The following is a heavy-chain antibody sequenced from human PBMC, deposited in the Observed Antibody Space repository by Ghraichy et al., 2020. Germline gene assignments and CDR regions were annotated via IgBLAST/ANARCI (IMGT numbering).Heavy chain of an antibody. V-gene: IGHV3-23*01. CDR3: AKASGGGTGFDS. D-gene: IGHD1-26*01. CDR1: GFTFSSSA. CDR2: ITTNGGST. J-gene: IGHJ4*02. Sequence: GGSLRISCAASGFTFSSSAMSWVRQAPGKGLEWVSFITTNGGSTYYADSVKGRLAISRDNSKNTLYLQMNSLRPEDTAVYYCAKASGGGTGFDSWGQGTLVTVSS.